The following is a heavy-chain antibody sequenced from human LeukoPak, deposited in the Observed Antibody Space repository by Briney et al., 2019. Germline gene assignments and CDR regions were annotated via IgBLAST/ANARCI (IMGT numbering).Heavy chain of an antibody. J-gene: IGHJ4*02. D-gene: IGHD7-27*01. V-gene: IGHV1-46*01. CDR3: ARGPGDLGDY. Sequence: SVKVSCKASGYTFTIYVMHWVRQAPGQGLEWMGLVNPSGGSTNYAQKFQGRVTMTRDMSTSTVFMELDSLRSEDTAVYYCARGPGDLGDYWGQGTLVTVSS. CDR1: GYTFTIYV. CDR2: VNPSGGST.